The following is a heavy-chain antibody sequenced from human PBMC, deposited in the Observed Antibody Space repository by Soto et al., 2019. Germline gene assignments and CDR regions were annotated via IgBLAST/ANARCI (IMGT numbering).Heavy chain of an antibody. CDR2: IWYDGSNK. CDR3: ARDPSVVVAATPVGTPYYYYYGMDV. CDR1: GFTFSSYG. V-gene: IGHV3-33*01. Sequence: PGGSLRLSCAASGFTFSSYGMHWVRQAPGKGLEWVAVIWYDGSNKYYADSVKGRFTISRDNSKNTLYLQMNSLRAEDTAVYYCARDPSVVVAATPVGTPYYYYYGMDVWGQGTTVTVSS. J-gene: IGHJ6*02. D-gene: IGHD2-15*01.